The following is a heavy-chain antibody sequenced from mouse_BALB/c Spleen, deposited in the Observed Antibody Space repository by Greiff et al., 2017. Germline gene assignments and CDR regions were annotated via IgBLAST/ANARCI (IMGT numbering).Heavy chain of an antibody. V-gene: IGHV1S137*01. CDR2: ISTYYGDA. Sequence: VQLQESGAELVRPGVSVKISCKGSGYTFTDYAMHWVKQSHAKSLEWIGVISTYYGDASYNQKFKGKATMTVDKSSSTAYMELARLTSEDSAIYYCARDYFDYWGQGTTLTVSS. J-gene: IGHJ2*01. CDR3: ARDYFDY. CDR1: GYTFTDYA.